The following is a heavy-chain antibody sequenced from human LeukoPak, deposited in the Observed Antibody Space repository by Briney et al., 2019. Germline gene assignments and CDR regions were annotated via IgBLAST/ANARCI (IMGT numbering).Heavy chain of an antibody. J-gene: IGHJ4*02. D-gene: IGHD5-24*01. CDR1: GGLMRSSSYY. V-gene: IGHV4-39*07. Sequence: KSSETLSLTCTVSGGLMRSSSYYWGWIRQPPGKGLEWIGNIYYSGSTYYSPSLKSRVTISIDTSTNHFSLKLSSVTAADTAVYFCARERRDGYRRFDYWGQGTLVTVSS. CDR3: ARERRDGYRRFDY. CDR2: IYYSGST.